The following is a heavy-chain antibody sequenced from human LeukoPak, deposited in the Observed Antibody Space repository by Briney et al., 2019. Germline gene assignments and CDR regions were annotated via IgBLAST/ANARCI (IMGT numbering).Heavy chain of an antibody. Sequence: SVKVSCKASGGTFSSYAISWVRQAPGQGLEWMGGIIPIFGTANYAQKFQGRVTITADESTSTAYMELSSLRSGDTAVYYCARESGSYSAFDYWGQGTLVTVSS. D-gene: IGHD1-26*01. J-gene: IGHJ4*02. V-gene: IGHV1-69*13. CDR1: GGTFSSYA. CDR3: ARESGSYSAFDY. CDR2: IIPIFGTA.